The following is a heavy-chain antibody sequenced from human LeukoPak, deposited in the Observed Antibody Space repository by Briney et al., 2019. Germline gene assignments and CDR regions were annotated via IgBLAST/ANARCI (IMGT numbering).Heavy chain of an antibody. CDR3: AGGTYSYGYDY. D-gene: IGHD5-18*01. CDR2: GYYSGRT. V-gene: IGHV4-59*01. J-gene: IGHJ4*02. CDR1: GGSISSYY. Sequence: PSETLSLTCTVSGGSISSYYWSWIRQPPGRGLEWIGYGYYSGRTKYSPSLKSRVTISVDTSKNHPSLRLTSVAAADTAVYYCAGGTYSYGYDYWGQGTLVTVSS.